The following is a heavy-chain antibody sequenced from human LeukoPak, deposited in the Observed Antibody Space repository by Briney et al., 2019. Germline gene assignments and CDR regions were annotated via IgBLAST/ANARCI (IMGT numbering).Heavy chain of an antibody. D-gene: IGHD3-9*01. CDR3: VRTTFYDILTGLVGF. CDR1: GYTFTNYG. V-gene: IGHV1-18*01. Sequence: ASVKVSCKASGYTFTNYGISWVRQAPGQGLAWMGWIKTYNGNTNYAQKFLGRVTMTTDTSTRTAYMELRSLRSDDTAMYYCVRTTFYDILTGLVGFWGQGTLVTVSS. J-gene: IGHJ4*02. CDR2: IKTYNGNT.